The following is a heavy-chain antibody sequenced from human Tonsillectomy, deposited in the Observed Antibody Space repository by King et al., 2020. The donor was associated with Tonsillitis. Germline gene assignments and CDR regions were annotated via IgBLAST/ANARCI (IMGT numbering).Heavy chain of an antibody. Sequence: VQLVQSGAEVKKPGSSVKVSCKASGGTFSSYAISWVRQAPGQGLEWMGGIIPIFGTANYAQKFQGRVTITADESTSTAYMELSSLRSEDTDVYYCARVPADLGYCSGGSCYSQSLYGMDVWGQGTTVTVSS. V-gene: IGHV1-69*01. D-gene: IGHD2-15*01. CDR2: IIPIFGTA. CDR1: GGTFSSYA. J-gene: IGHJ6*02. CDR3: ARVPADLGYCSGGSCYSQSLYGMDV.